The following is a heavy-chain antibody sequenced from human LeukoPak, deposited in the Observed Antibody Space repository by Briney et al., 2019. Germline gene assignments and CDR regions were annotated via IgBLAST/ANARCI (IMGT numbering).Heavy chain of an antibody. D-gene: IGHD3-9*01. Sequence: GASVKVSCKASGYTFTSYALNWVRQAPGQGLEWVGWINTITGNPAFAQGFTGRFVFSLDTSVSTAYLQINSLKVEDTAVYYCARKRYLSGWYFDLWGRGTLVTVSS. CDR2: INTITGNP. V-gene: IGHV7-4-1*02. J-gene: IGHJ2*01. CDR1: GYTFTSYA. CDR3: ARKRYLSGWYFDL.